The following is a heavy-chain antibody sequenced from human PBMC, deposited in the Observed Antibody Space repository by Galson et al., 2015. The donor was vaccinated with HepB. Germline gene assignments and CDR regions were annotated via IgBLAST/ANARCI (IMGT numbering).Heavy chain of an antibody. CDR2: IRRNSSTI. D-gene: IGHD3-16*01. V-gene: IGHV3-48*01. Sequence: SLRLSCAASGFTFSSYSMNWVRQAPGKGLEWVAYIRRNSSTIYYADSVKGRFTISRDNAKNSLYLQMNSLRAEDTAVYYCATVPGAYIDYWGQGTLVTVSS. CDR1: GFTFSSYS. CDR3: ATVPGAYIDY. J-gene: IGHJ4*02.